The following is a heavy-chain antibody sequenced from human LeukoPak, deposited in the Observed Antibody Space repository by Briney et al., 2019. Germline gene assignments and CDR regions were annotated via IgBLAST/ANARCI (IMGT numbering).Heavy chain of an antibody. D-gene: IGHD3-3*01. CDR2: IYPGDSDT. J-gene: IGHJ4*02. V-gene: IGHV5-51*01. CDR3: ARPEADFWSGYSNY. Sequence: GESLNISCKGSGYSFTSYWIGWVRQMPGKGLEWMGIIYPGDSDTRYSPSFQGQVTISADKSISTAYLQWSSLKASDTAMYYCARPEADFWSGYSNYWGQGSLVSVSS. CDR1: GYSFTSYW.